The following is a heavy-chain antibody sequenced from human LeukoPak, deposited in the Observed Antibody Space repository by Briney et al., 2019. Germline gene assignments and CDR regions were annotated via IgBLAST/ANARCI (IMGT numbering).Heavy chain of an antibody. V-gene: IGHV3-48*01. CDR1: GFTFSSYS. Sequence: TGGSLRLSCAASGFTFSSYSMNWVRQAPGKGLEWVSYISSSSSTIYYADSVKGRFTISRDNAKNSLYLQMNGLRAEDTAVYYCARDGSLGIDAFDIWGPGTMVTVSS. D-gene: IGHD2-2*03. CDR3: ARDGSLGIDAFDI. CDR2: ISSSSSTI. J-gene: IGHJ3*02.